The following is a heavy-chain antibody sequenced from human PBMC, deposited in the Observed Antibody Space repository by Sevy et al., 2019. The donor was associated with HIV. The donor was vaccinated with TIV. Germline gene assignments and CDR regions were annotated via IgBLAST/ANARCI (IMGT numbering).Heavy chain of an antibody. CDR3: AKAKRFDSSSWFDS. CDR1: GFTFSNYE. Sequence: GGSLRLSCEASGFTFSNYEMNWVRQAPGKGLEWVSRSSGSGTSAYYADSVKGRFTVSRDNSRNTLFLEMNDLRVEDTAIYYCAKAKRFDSSSWFDSWGQGTLVTVSS. V-gene: IGHV3-23*01. CDR2: SSGSGTSA. J-gene: IGHJ5*01. D-gene: IGHD3-22*01.